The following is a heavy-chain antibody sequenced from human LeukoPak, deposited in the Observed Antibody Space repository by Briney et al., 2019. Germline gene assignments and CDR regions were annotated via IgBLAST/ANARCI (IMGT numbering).Heavy chain of an antibody. CDR3: ARAYYHHSSEGAFDI. Sequence: GGSLRLSCAASGFTFNNYAMTWVRQAPGKGLEWVSTISLSGGTAYYADSVKGRFTISRDNSKNTLYLQMNSLRAEDTAVYYCARAYYHHSSEGAFDIWGQGTMVTVSS. D-gene: IGHD3-22*01. V-gene: IGHV3-23*01. CDR1: GFTFNNYA. J-gene: IGHJ3*02. CDR2: ISLSGGTA.